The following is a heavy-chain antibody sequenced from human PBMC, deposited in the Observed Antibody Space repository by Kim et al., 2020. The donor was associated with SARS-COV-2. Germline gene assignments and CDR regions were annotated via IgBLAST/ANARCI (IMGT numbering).Heavy chain of an antibody. CDR3: ARAGRVVAAAGPPFDY. Sequence: GGSLILSCAASGFTFSDYYMSWIRQAPGKGLEWVSYISSSGSTIYYADSVKGRFTISRDNAKNSLYLQMNSLRAEDTAVYYCARAGRVVAAAGPPFDYWGQGTLVTVSS. CDR2: ISSSGSTI. V-gene: IGHV3-11*01. D-gene: IGHD6-13*01. J-gene: IGHJ4*02. CDR1: GFTFSDYY.